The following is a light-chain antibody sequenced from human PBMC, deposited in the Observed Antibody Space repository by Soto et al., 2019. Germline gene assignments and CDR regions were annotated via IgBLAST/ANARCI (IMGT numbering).Light chain of an antibody. CDR3: QQHDRASWT. CDR1: QSISSW. CDR2: RAS. J-gene: IGKJ1*01. V-gene: IGKV1-5*03. Sequence: DLQMTQSPSTLSASVGDRVIITCRASQSISSWLAWYQQKPGKAPNLLIYRASTLKSGIPSRFSGSGSRSEFTLTISSLQPDDFATYYCQQHDRASWTFGQGTKVEIK.